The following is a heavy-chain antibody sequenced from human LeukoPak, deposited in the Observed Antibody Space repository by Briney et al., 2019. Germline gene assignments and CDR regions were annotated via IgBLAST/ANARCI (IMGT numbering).Heavy chain of an antibody. CDR1: GFTFTNYW. Sequence: RAGGSLRLSCAASGFTFTNYWMSWVRQAPGKGLELVANIKQDRSEKYYVDSVKGRFTISRDNAKNSLYLQMNSLRAEDTAVYYCARCGPFHDPVCYYMDVWGKGTTVTVSS. CDR3: ARCGPFHDPVCYYMDV. J-gene: IGHJ6*03. CDR2: IKQDRSEK. V-gene: IGHV3-7*01. D-gene: IGHD2/OR15-2a*01.